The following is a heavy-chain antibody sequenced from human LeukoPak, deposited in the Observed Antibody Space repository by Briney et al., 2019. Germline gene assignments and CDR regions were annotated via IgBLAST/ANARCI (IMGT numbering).Heavy chain of an antibody. J-gene: IGHJ4*02. V-gene: IGHV3-48*01. CDR3: AKDGDGYYGSGSYSDY. CDR1: GFSFSSNS. Sequence: GGSLRLSCAASGFSFSSNSMNWVRQAPGKGLEWVSYISGSSSTIYYADSVKGRFTISRDNSKNTLYLQMNSLRAEDTAVYYCAKDGDGYYGSGSYSDYWGQGTLVTVSS. CDR2: ISGSSSTI. D-gene: IGHD3-10*01.